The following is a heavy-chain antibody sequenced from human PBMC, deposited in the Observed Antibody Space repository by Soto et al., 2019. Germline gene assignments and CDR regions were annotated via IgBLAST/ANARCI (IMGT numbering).Heavy chain of an antibody. CDR2: ISYDGSNK. Sequence: GGSLRLSCAASGFPFSSFAMHWVRQDPGKGLECVAVISYDGSNKYYAESVKGRFTISRDNSKNTLSLQMDSLRAEDTALYYCARDGNSGYNWDYYYGMDGWGQGTTVTVS. J-gene: IGHJ6*02. CDR1: GFPFSSFA. V-gene: IGHV3-30-3*01. D-gene: IGHD5-12*01. CDR3: ARDGNSGYNWDYYYGMDG.